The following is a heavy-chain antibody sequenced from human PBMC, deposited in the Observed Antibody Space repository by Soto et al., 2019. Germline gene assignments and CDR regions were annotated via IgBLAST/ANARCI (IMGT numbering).Heavy chain of an antibody. CDR1: GFTFSSYS. Sequence: EVQLVESGGGLVKPGGSLSLSCAASGFTFSSYSMNWVRQAPGKGLEWVSSISSSSSYIYYADSVKGRFTISRDNAKNSLYLQMNSLRAEDTAVYYCARERGSYFLGLDYWGQGTLVTVSS. V-gene: IGHV3-21*01. CDR3: ARERGSYFLGLDY. J-gene: IGHJ4*02. D-gene: IGHD1-26*01. CDR2: ISSSSSYI.